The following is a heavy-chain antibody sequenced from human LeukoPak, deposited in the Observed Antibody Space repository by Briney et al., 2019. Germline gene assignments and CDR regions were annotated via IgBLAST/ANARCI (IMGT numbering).Heavy chain of an antibody. CDR3: AGSYCGGDCYSNDGDGFDY. CDR1: GGTFSSYA. V-gene: IGHV1-69*05. Sequence: GSSVKVSCKASGGTFSSYAISWVRQAPGQGLEWMGGIIPIFGTANYAQKFQGRVTITTDESTSTAYMELSSLRSEDTAVYYCAGSYCGGDCYSNDGDGFDYWGQGTLVTVSS. D-gene: IGHD2-21*01. J-gene: IGHJ4*02. CDR2: IIPIFGTA.